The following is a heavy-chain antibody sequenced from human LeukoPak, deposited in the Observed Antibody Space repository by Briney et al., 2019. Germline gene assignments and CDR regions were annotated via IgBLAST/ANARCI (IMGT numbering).Heavy chain of an antibody. CDR2: IWYDGSKK. V-gene: IGHV3-33*08. J-gene: IGHJ4*02. CDR3: ARDVPYNSLDS. CDR1: GFTFRSYG. D-gene: IGHD6-13*01. Sequence: QTGGSLRLSCAASGFTFRSYGMHWVRQAPGKGLEWVAVIWYDGSKKYYADSVKGRSTISRDNSKNTLYLEMNSLRAEDTAVYYCARDVPYNSLDSWGQGTLVTVSS.